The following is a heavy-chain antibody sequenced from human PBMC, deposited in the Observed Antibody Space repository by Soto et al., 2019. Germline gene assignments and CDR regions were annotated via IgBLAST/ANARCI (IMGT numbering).Heavy chain of an antibody. CDR2: ISGSGGST. CDR1: GSTFSSYA. D-gene: IGHD6-13*01. CDR3: AKDQGEQLYPPFDY. Sequence: GGSLRLSCAVSGSTFSSYAMSWVRQAPGKGLEWVSAISGSGGSTYYADSVKGRFTISRDNSKNTLYLQMNSLRAEDTAVYYCAKDQGEQLYPPFDYWGQGTLVTVSS. J-gene: IGHJ4*02. V-gene: IGHV3-23*01.